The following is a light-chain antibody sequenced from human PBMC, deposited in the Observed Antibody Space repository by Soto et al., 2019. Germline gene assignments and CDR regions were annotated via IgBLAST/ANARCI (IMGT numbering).Light chain of an antibody. CDR2: EVT. CDR3: SSFTSRFTFNYI. CDR1: SSDAGGYNY. V-gene: IGLV2-14*01. J-gene: IGLJ1*01. Sequence: QSVRTQPASVSGSPGQSITISCTGTSSDAGGYNYVSWYQQHPGKAPKIIIYEVTNRPSGVSNRFSGSKSGNTASLTISGLQAEDDADYYCSSFTSRFTFNYIFGTGPKVTVL.